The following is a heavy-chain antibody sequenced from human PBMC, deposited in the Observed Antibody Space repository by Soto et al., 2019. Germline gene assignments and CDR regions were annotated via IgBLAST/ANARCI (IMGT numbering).Heavy chain of an antibody. Sequence: SVTLSLTCTVAGGTIISACCYWSWIHKHPGKGLEWIGYISHSGSTYYTPSLKSRVIISADTSKNQFSVNLTSVTAADTAVYYCAREYTYGSNFFDCWGQGALVTVSS. CDR3: AREYTYGSNFFDC. V-gene: IGHV4-31*03. CDR1: GGTIISACCY. CDR2: ISHSGST. J-gene: IGHJ4*02. D-gene: IGHD5-18*01.